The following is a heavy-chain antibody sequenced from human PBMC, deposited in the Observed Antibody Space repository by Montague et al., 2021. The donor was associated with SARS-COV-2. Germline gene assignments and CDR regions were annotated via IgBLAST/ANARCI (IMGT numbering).Heavy chain of an antibody. CDR1: RFTSGDSQ. J-gene: IGHJ4*02. CDR2: INQDETAK. Sequence: SLRLSCAASRFTSGDSQKTLGREAAGKGVQWAPNINQDETAKNAVDAEKGLFTICRDNAKNSLILKMNSMKDEDAAVYYCARSPRGSGTGWLDYWGQGTLVTVSS. V-gene: IGHV3-7*01. CDR3: ARSPRGSGTGWLDY. D-gene: IGHD3/OR15-3a*01.